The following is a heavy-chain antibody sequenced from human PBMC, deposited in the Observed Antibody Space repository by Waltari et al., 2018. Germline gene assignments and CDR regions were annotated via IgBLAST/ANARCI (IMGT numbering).Heavy chain of an antibody. CDR3: ARAGGNWNYEGLMDY. CDR1: GGPISSYY. Sequence: QVQLQESGPGLVKPSETLSLTCTVSGGPISSYYWSWIRQPPGKGLEWSGYISYSGSPILGPSLKSRVTISVDTSKSHFSLKRSAGTGADTAVYYCARAGGNWNYEGLMDYWGQGTLVTVSS. D-gene: IGHD1-7*01. V-gene: IGHV4-59*01. J-gene: IGHJ4*02. CDR2: ISYSGSP.